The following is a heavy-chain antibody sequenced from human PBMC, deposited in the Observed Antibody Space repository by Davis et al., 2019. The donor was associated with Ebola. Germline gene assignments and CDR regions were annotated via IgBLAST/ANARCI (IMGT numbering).Heavy chain of an antibody. V-gene: IGHV1-18*01. CDR1: GYTFTSYG. Sequence: ASVKVSCKASGYTFTSYGISWVRQAPGQGLEWMGWISAYNGNTNYTQKLQGRVTMTTDTSTSTAYMELRSLRSDDTAVYYCARGSPSGYGSLFYYYYYGMDVWGKGTTVTVSS. D-gene: IGHD5-12*01. CDR2: ISAYNGNT. J-gene: IGHJ6*04. CDR3: ARGSPSGYGSLFYYYYYGMDV.